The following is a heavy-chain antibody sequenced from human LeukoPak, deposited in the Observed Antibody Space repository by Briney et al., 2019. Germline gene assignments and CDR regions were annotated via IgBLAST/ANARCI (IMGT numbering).Heavy chain of an antibody. Sequence: SQTLSLTCTVSGGSISSGSYYWSWIRQPAGQGLEWVVRIYTSGSTYYNPSLNSLITISVDTSKNQFSLKLSSVTAADTAVYYCARDSNPYYYDSSGYYWSPGRAFDIWGQGTMVTVSS. V-gene: IGHV4-61*02. D-gene: IGHD3-22*01. CDR1: GGSISSGSYY. J-gene: IGHJ3*02. CDR2: IYTSGST. CDR3: ARDSNPYYYDSSGYYWSPGRAFDI.